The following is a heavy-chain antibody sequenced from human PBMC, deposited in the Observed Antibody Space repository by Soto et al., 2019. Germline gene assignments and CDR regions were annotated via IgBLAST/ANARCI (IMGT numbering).Heavy chain of an antibody. CDR1: GGSFSGYY. D-gene: IGHD4-4*01. J-gene: IGHJ6*02. V-gene: IGHV4-34*01. CDR2: INHSGST. CDR3: ARGEKAYSISLGTAYYYYGMDV. Sequence: SETLSLTCAVYGGSFSGYYWSWIRQPPGKGLEWIGEINHSGSTNYNPSLKSRVTISVDTSKNQFSLKLSSVTAADTAVYYCARGEKAYSISLGTAYYYYGMDVWGQGTTVTVSS.